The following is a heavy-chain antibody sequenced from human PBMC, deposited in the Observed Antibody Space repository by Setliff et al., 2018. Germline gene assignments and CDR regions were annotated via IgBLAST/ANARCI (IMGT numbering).Heavy chain of an antibody. CDR1: GYTFTSYG. D-gene: IGHD6-6*01. V-gene: IGHV1-18*01. J-gene: IGHJ4*02. CDR3: ARGSSSGYYFDY. Sequence: ASVKVSCKASGYTFTSYGISWVRQAPGQGLEWMGWISAYNGNTNYARKLQGRVTMTTDTATSTAYMELRSLRSDDTAVYYCARGSSSGYYFDYWGQGTLVTVSS. CDR2: ISAYNGNT.